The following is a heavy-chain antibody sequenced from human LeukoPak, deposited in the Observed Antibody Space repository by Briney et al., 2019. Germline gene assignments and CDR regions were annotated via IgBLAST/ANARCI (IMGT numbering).Heavy chain of an antibody. Sequence: PGGSLRLSCAGSGFTFSRFSMIWVRQAPGKGLEWFASISSGSHHKYHADSLKGRFTISRDNDKNSLFLQMNSLRAEDTALYYCATRLTADSYEASDIWGQGTMVTVSS. J-gene: IGHJ3*02. V-gene: IGHV3-21*06. D-gene: IGHD6-13*01. CDR1: GFTFSRFS. CDR2: ISSGSHHK. CDR3: ATRLTADSYEASDI.